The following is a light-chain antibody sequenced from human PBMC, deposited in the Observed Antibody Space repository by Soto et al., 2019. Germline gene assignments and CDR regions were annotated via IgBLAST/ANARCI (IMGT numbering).Light chain of an antibody. CDR3: ASWDDSLNGPV. J-gene: IGLJ2*01. V-gene: IGLV1-44*01. Sequence: QAVVTQPPSASGTPGQRVTISCSGSSSNIGTNTVNWYQHLPETAPKLLIYSNKQRPSGVPDRFSGSKSATSASLAISGLQSEDEADYYCASWDDSLNGPVFGGGTKVTVL. CDR1: SSNIGTNT. CDR2: SNK.